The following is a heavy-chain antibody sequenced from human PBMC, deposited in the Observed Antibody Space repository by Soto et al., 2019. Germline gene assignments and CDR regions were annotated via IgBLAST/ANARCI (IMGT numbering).Heavy chain of an antibody. CDR1: VFTVSSYA. CDR3: ACYDFRYGMDV. D-gene: IGHD3-3*01. J-gene: IGHJ6*02. CDR2: ISYDGSNK. V-gene: IGHV3-30-3*01. Sequence: GGSLRPSCAASVFTVSSYAMHWVRQAPGKWLEWLAVISYDGSNKXXADSVKVRXTISRYNSKNTXYVQTXSLRAEDTPVYYCACYDFRYGMDVWRQGTTVTVSS.